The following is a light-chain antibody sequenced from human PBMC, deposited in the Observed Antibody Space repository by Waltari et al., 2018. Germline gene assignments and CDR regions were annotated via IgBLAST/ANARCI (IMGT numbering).Light chain of an antibody. CDR2: DVT. CDR3: CSYAGFSWV. V-gene: IGLV2-11*01. Sequence: QSALTQPRSVSGSPGQSVTISCTGTNSDVGGYKYVSWYQLHPGKAPKLMIYDVTKRPSGVSDRVSGSKSGNTASLTISGLQTDDEADYYCCSYAGFSWVFGGGTELTVL. CDR1: NSDVGGYKY. J-gene: IGLJ3*02.